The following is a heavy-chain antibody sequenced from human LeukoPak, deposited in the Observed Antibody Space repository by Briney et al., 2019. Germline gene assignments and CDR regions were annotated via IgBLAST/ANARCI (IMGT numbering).Heavy chain of an antibody. D-gene: IGHD1-26*01. CDR2: IWYDGSNK. V-gene: IGHV3-33*01. Sequence: PGRSLRLSCAASGFTFSSYGMHWVRQAPGKGLEWVAVIWYDGSNKYYADSVKGRFTISRDNSKNTLYLQMNSLRAEDTAVYYCARDSRMARGSYLFDYWGQGTLVTVSS. CDR3: ARDSRMARGSYLFDY. J-gene: IGHJ4*02. CDR1: GFTFSSYG.